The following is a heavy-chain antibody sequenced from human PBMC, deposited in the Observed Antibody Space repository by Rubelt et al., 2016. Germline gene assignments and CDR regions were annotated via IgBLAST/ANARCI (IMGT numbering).Heavy chain of an antibody. Sequence: GWIGSIYYSGYTYYNPSLKSRPTISVDKSKNQFSLKLSSVTAADTAVYYCARFSAAGGIAVAGAYYFDYWGQGTLVTVSS. D-gene: IGHD6-19*01. J-gene: IGHJ4*02. CDR2: IYYSGYT. CDR3: ARFSAAGGIAVAGAYYFDY. V-gene: IGHV4-39*07.